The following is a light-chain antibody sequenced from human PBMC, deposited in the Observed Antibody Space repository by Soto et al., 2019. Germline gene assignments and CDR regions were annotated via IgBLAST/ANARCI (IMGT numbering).Light chain of an antibody. CDR2: DVS. J-gene: IGLJ2*01. Sequence: QSALTQPASVSGSPGQSITISCTGTSSDVGGYNYVSWYQQHPGKAPKPMIYDVSNRPSGVSNRFSGSKSGNTASLTISGLQAEDEADYYCSSYTSSSHVVFGGGTKLTVL. CDR1: SSDVGGYNY. CDR3: SSYTSSSHVV. V-gene: IGLV2-14*01.